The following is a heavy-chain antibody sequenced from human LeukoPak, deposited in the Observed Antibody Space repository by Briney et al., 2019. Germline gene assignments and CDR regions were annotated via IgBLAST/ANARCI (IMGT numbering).Heavy chain of an antibody. J-gene: IGHJ6*03. CDR3: ARDGTYYDFWSGYPGYYYYMDV. D-gene: IGHD3-3*01. Sequence: ASVKVSCKASGYTFTSYGISWVRQAPGQGLEWMGWISAYNGNTNYAQKLQGRVTMTTDTSTSTAHMELRSLRSDDTAVYYCARDGTYYDFWSGYPGYYYYMDVWGKGTTVTVSS. CDR1: GYTFTSYG. V-gene: IGHV1-18*01. CDR2: ISAYNGNT.